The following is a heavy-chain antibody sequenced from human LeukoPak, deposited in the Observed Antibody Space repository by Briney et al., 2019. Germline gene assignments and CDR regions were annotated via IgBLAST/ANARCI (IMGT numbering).Heavy chain of an antibody. CDR3: ARRYCSGGSCYGPFDY. CDR1: GGTFSSYA. V-gene: IGHV1-69*05. CDR2: IIPIFGTA. D-gene: IGHD2-15*01. Sequence: SVRVSCKASGGTFSSYAISWVRQAPGQGLEWMGGIIPIFGTANYAQKFQGRVTMTRDTSISTAYMELSRLRSDDTAVYYCARRYCSGGSCYGPFDYWGQGTLVTVSS. J-gene: IGHJ4*02.